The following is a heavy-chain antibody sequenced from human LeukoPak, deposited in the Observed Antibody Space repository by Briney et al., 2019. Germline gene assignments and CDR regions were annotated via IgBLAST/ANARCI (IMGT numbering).Heavy chain of an antibody. J-gene: IGHJ6*02. V-gene: IGHV3-9*01. Sequence: GGSLRLSCAASGFTFDDYAMHWVRQAPGKGLEWVSGISWNSGSIGYADSVKGRFTISRDNAKNSLYLQMNSLRAEDTAVYYCARDLPFYGMDVWGQGTTVTVSS. CDR2: ISWNSGSI. CDR1: GFTFDDYA. CDR3: ARDLPFYGMDV.